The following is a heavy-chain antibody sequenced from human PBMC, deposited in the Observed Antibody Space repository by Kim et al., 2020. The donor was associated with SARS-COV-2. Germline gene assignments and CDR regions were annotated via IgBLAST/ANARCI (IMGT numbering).Heavy chain of an antibody. Sequence: SETLSLTCTVSGGSISSSSYYWGWIRQPPGKGLEWIGSIYYSGSTYYNPSLKSRVTISVDTSKNQFSLKLSSVTAADTAVYYCARKKDYAYNCFDPWGQGTLVTVSS. CDR2: IYYSGST. CDR1: GGSISSSSYY. CDR3: ARKKDYAYNCFDP. J-gene: IGHJ5*02. V-gene: IGHV4-39*07. D-gene: IGHD4-17*01.